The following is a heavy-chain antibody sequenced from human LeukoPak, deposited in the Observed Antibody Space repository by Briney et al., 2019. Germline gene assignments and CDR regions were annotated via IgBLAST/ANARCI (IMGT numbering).Heavy chain of an antibody. Sequence: GESLQISCKGSGYSFTSYWIGWVRQLPGKGLEWMGIMYPGDSDTRYSPSFQGQVTISVDKSISTAYLQWSSLKASDTAMYYCGRHLYGGNSAIDYWGQGTLVTVSS. CDR2: MYPGDSDT. J-gene: IGHJ4*02. V-gene: IGHV5-51*01. CDR1: GYSFTSYW. D-gene: IGHD4-23*01. CDR3: GRHLYGGNSAIDY.